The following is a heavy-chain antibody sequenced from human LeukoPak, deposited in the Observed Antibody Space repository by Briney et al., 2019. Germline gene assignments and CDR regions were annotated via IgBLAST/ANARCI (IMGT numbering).Heavy chain of an antibody. CDR3: AKFSRYSSSSSPTDDAFDI. CDR1: GFTFSSYW. D-gene: IGHD6-13*01. V-gene: IGHV3-7*03. CDR2: IKQDGSEK. J-gene: IGHJ3*02. Sequence: GGSLRLSCAASGFTFSSYWMSWVRQAPGKGLEWVANIKQDGSEKYYVDSVKGRFTISRDNSKNTLYLQMNSLRAEDTAVYYCAKFSRYSSSSSPTDDAFDIWGQGTMVTVSS.